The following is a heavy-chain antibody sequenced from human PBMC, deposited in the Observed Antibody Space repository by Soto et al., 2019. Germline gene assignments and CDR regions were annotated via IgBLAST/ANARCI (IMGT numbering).Heavy chain of an antibody. D-gene: IGHD3-16*01. CDR2: ISSSSSYI. V-gene: IGHV3-21*01. Sequence: EVQLVESGGGLVKPGGSLRLSCAASGFTFSSYSMNWVRQAPGKGLEWVSSISSSSSYIYYADSVKGRFTISRDNAKNSLYLQMNSLRAEDTAVYYCARELTLLHLGESDFDYWGQGTLVTVSS. J-gene: IGHJ4*02. CDR3: ARELTLLHLGESDFDY. CDR1: GFTFSSYS.